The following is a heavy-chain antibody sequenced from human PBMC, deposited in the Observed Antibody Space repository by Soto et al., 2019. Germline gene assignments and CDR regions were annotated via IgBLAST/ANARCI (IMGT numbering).Heavy chain of an antibody. V-gene: IGHV1-8*01. CDR2: MNPNSGNT. Sequence: QVQLVQSGAEVKKPGASVKVSCKASGYTFTSYDINWVRQATGQGLEWMGWMNPNSGNTGYAQRSQGRVTMIRNVCISTAYLALSRVSAMDLAVYYCPGGRWGSCGSASFDSGGQGPLVTVSS. CDR1: GYTFTSYD. J-gene: IGHJ5*01. CDR3: PGGRWGSCGSASFDS. D-gene: IGHD2-15*01.